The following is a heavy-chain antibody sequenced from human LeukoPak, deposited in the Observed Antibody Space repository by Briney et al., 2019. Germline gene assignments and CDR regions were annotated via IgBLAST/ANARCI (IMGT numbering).Heavy chain of an antibody. CDR1: GYTFTSYD. D-gene: IGHD4-23*01. J-gene: IGHJ5*02. Sequence: ASVKVSFKASGYTFTSYDINWVRQATGQGLEWMGWMSPNSGNTGYAQKFQGRLTMTRDTSISTAYMELSSLRSEDTAVYYCARDYGGNSGWFDPWGQGTLVTVSS. V-gene: IGHV1-8*01. CDR3: ARDYGGNSGWFDP. CDR2: MSPNSGNT.